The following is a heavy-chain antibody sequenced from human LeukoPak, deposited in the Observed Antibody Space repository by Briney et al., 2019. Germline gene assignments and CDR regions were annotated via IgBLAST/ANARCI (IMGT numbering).Heavy chain of an antibody. J-gene: IGHJ4*02. CDR3: ARDQEGFDY. CDR1: GYIFINNY. Sequence: GASVTVSCTASGYIFINNYIQWVRQAPGQGLEWVGMIYPRDGSTSYAQNFQGRVTVTRDTSTSTVHMELSGLTSEDTAVYYCARDQEGFDYWGQGTLVTVSS. CDR2: IYPRDGST. V-gene: IGHV1-46*01.